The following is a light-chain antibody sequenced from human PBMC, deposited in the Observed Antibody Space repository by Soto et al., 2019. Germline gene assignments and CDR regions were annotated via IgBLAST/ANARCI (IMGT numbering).Light chain of an antibody. CDR1: SSDVGGYNY. CDR2: EVS. J-gene: IGLJ2*01. V-gene: IGLV2-8*01. Sequence: QSALTQPPSASGSPGQSVTISCTGTSSDVGGYNYVSWYQQHPGKAPKLMIYEVSKRPSGVPDRFSGSKSGNTASLTVSGLEAEDDADYYCSSYAGNNNVVFGGGTKLTVL. CDR3: SSYAGNNNVV.